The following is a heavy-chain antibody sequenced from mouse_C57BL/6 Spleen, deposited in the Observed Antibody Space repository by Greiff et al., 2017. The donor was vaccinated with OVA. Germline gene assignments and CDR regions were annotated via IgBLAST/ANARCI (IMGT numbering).Heavy chain of an antibody. D-gene: IGHD2-10*02. V-gene: IGHV1-26*01. Sequence: EVQLQQSGPELVKPGASVKISCKASGYTFTDYYMNWVKQSHGKSLEWIGDINPNNGGTSYNQKFKGKATLTVDKSSSTAYMELRSLTSEDSAVYYCAREGYGNYAVFDYWGKGTTLTVSS. CDR2: INPNNGGT. CDR3: AREGYGNYAVFDY. CDR1: GYTFTDYY. J-gene: IGHJ2*01.